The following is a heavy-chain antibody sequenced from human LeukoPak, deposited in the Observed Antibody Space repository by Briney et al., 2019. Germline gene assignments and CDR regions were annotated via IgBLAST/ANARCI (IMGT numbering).Heavy chain of an antibody. V-gene: IGHV4-59*08. CDR3: ASQKRWSTSYYYYYGMDV. CDR1: GGSISSYY. D-gene: IGHD4-23*01. CDR2: IYYSGST. Sequence: SETLSLTCTVSGGSISSYYWSWIRQPPGKGLEWIGYIYYSGSTNYNPSLKSRVTISVDTSKNQFSLELSSVTAADTAVYYCASQKRWSTSYYYYYGMDVWGQGTTVTVSS. J-gene: IGHJ6*02.